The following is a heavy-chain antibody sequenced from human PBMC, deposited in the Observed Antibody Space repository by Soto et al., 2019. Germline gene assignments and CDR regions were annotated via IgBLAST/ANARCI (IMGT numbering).Heavy chain of an antibody. CDR2: INHSGST. V-gene: IGHV4-34*01. J-gene: IGHJ3*02. CDR1: GGSFSGYY. D-gene: IGHD3-3*01. Sequence: PSETLSLTCAVYGGSFSGYYWSWIRQPPGKGLEWIGEINHSGSTNYNPSLKSRVTISVDTSKNQFSLELSSVTAADTAVYHCARGNVLRFLEWFYAFDIWGQGTMVTVSS. CDR3: ARGNVLRFLEWFYAFDI.